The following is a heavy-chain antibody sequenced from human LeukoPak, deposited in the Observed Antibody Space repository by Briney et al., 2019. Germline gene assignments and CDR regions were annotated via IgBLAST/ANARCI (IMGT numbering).Heavy chain of an antibody. CDR1: GYSISSGHY. CDR2: IFDSGST. V-gene: IGHV4-38-2*02. CDR3: ARSAGGVIIPDS. D-gene: IGHD3-16*02. J-gene: IGHJ4*02. Sequence: SETLSLTCTVSGYSISSGHYWGWIRQPPGKGLEWIGSIFDSGSTYYNPSLKSRVTISIDTSKNQFSLKLSSVTAADTAVYYCARSAGGVIIPDSWGRGTLVTVSS.